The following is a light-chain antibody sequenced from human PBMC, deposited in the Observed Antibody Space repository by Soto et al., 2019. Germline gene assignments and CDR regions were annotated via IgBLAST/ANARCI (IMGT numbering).Light chain of an antibody. CDR1: QSISSW. CDR3: QQYNRYPYT. V-gene: IGKV1-5*01. CDR2: GAS. J-gene: IGKJ2*01. Sequence: DIQMTQSPSTLSASVGDRVTITCRASQSISSWLAWYQQKPGKAPKLLIYGASSLESGVPSRFSGSGSGTEFTLTISSLQPDDFATYYCQQYNRYPYTFGQGTKLEIK.